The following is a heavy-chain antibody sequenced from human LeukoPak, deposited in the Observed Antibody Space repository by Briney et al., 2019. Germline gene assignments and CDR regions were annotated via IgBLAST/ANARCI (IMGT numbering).Heavy chain of an antibody. Sequence: GGSLRLSCAASGFTFSSYWMHWVRQAPGKGLVWVSRINSDGSSTSYADSVKGRFTISRDNAKNTLYLQMNSLRAEDTAVYYCARGIVVVTAIPGHYGMDVWGQGTTVTVSS. CDR3: ARGIVVVTAIPGHYGMDV. D-gene: IGHD2-21*02. CDR1: GFTFSSYW. J-gene: IGHJ6*02. V-gene: IGHV3-74*01. CDR2: INSDGSST.